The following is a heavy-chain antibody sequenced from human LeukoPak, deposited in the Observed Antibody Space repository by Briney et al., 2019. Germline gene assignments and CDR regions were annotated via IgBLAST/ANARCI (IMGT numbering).Heavy chain of an antibody. CDR3: ARDMYYGDYEIDY. J-gene: IGHJ4*02. D-gene: IGHD4-17*01. CDR2: ITSSSSTI. CDR1: GFTFSSYN. V-gene: IGHV3-48*02. Sequence: GGSLRLSCAASGFTFSSYNMNWVRQAPGKGLEWVSYITSSSSTIYYADSVKGRFTISRDNAKNSLFLQMNSLRDEDTAVYYCARDMYYGDYEIDYWGQGTLVAVSS.